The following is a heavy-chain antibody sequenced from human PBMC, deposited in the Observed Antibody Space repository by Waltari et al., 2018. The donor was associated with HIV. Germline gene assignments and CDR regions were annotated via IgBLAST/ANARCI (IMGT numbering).Heavy chain of an antibody. CDR1: GFTFRSYA. J-gene: IGHJ4*03. D-gene: IGHD4-17*01. Sequence: EVQLVESGGGLVKPGGSLRLSCVASGFTFRSYAMNGVRQAPGKGLGWVASISSTGTVTDYAESVKGRFTISRDNAKNSLYLQMDSLRADDTAVYYCARTNYGDYWGQGTLVTVSS. V-gene: IGHV3-21*01. CDR3: ARTNYGDY. CDR2: ISSTGTVT.